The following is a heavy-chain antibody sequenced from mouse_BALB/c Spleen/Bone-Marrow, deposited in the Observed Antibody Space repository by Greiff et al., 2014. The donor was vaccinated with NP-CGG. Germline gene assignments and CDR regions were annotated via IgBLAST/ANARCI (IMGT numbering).Heavy chain of an antibody. CDR1: GYSITSGFS. J-gene: IGHJ4*01. CDR2: IHYSGST. CDR3: ARDQGYYAMDY. V-gene: IGHV3-1*02. Sequence: QLQPSRPDLGKTFQSLSLTCTVTGYSITSGFSWDWVRQFSGNKIEWMGYIHYSGSTSYNPSLKSRISITRDTSKNKFFLQLNSVTTEDTATYYCARDQGYYAMDYWGQGTSVTVSS.